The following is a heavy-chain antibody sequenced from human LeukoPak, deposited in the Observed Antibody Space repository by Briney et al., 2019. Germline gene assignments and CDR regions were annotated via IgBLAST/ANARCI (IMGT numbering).Heavy chain of an antibody. CDR2: INTNTGNP. J-gene: IGHJ4*02. D-gene: IGHD5-18*01. CDR3: GRDPRLGIRGYTYGYIDY. V-gene: IGHV7-4-1*02. Sequence: GASVKVSCKTSGYTFSSYTIIWVRQAPGQGLEWMGWINTNTGNPTYAQGFTGRYVFSLDTSVSTAYLQISGLTADDTAVYFCGRDPRLGIRGYTYGYIDYWGQGTLVTVSS. CDR1: GYTFSSYT.